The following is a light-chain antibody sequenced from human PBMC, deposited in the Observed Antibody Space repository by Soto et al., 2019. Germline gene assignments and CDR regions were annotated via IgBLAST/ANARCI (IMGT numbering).Light chain of an antibody. Sequence: EILLTQSSGTLSLSPGERATLSCRASQSVTSTYLAWYQQKPGQAPRLLIYGASSRAIGIPDRFSGSVSGSDFILTINRLEPEDFAVYYCQQYGSSHTFGQGTRLENK. CDR2: GAS. CDR3: QQYGSSHT. V-gene: IGKV3-20*01. J-gene: IGKJ5*01. CDR1: QSVTSTY.